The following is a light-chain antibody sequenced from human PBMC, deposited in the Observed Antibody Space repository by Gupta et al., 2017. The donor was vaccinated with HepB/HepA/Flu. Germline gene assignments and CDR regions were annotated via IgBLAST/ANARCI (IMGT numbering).Light chain of an antibody. V-gene: IGKV1-39*01. CDR1: QSVSTY. J-gene: IGKJ1*01. CDR3: QQSDSPPQT. CDR2: SAS. Sequence: DTQMTQSPSSLSASVGDRVTLTCRASQSVSTYLNWYQQKPGKAPKLLIYSASSLQSGVPSRFSGSGSGTDFTLTIISLQPEDFATYYCQQSDSPPQTFGQGTKVEI.